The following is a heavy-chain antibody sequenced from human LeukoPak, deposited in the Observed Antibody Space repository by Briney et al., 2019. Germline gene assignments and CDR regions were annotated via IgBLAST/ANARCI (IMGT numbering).Heavy chain of an antibody. D-gene: IGHD5-12*01. CDR1: GFTFSSYG. CDR3: ASNRISGLIPVGAFDI. Sequence: GGSLRLSCAASGFTFSSYGMHWVRQAPGKGLEWVAVIWYDGSNKYYADSVKGRFTISRDNSKNTLYLQMNSLRAEDTAVYYCASNRISGLIPVGAFDIWGQGTMVTVSS. V-gene: IGHV3-33*01. CDR2: IWYDGSNK. J-gene: IGHJ3*02.